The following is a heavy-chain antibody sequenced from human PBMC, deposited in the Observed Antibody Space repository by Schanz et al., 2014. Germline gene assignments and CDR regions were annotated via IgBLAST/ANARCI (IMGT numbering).Heavy chain of an antibody. V-gene: IGHV1-8*01. Sequence: QVQLVQSGAEVKKPGASVKVSCKASGYTFTSHGISWVRQAPGQGLEWLGWMNPNSGNPGFAQKFRGRVTMTRNTSMSTAYIELHILTSEDTAVYYCARGQRRTIGRPFGPWGQGTLVTVSS. J-gene: IGHJ5*02. CDR1: GYTFTSHG. CDR2: MNPNSGNP. CDR3: ARGQRRTIGRPFGP. D-gene: IGHD6-25*01.